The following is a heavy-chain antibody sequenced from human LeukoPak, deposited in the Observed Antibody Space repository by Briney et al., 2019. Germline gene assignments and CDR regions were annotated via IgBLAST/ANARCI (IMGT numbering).Heavy chain of an antibody. CDR3: ARDGGAAAGTGRNDY. CDR2: ISAYYGNT. Sequence: GASVKVSCKASGYTFTSYGISWVRQAPGQGLEWMGWISAYYGNTNYAQKLQGRVTMATDTSTSTAYMELRSLRSDDTAVYYCARDGGAAAGTGRNDYWGQGTLVTVSS. CDR1: GYTFTSYG. D-gene: IGHD6-13*01. J-gene: IGHJ4*02. V-gene: IGHV1-18*01.